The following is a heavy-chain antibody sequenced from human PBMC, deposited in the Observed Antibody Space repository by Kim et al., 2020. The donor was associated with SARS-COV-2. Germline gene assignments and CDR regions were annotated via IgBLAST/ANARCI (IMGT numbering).Heavy chain of an antibody. CDR1: GFTFSSYA. J-gene: IGHJ6*02. CDR3: ASVYSSSTYYYYGMDV. CDR2: ISYDGSNK. D-gene: IGHD6-6*01. Sequence: GGSLRLFCAASGFTFSSYAMHWVRQAPGKGLEWVAVISYDGSNKYYADSVKGRFTISRDNSKNTLYLQMNILRAEDTAVYYCASVYSSSTYYYYGMDVWGQGTTVTVSS. V-gene: IGHV3-30*04.